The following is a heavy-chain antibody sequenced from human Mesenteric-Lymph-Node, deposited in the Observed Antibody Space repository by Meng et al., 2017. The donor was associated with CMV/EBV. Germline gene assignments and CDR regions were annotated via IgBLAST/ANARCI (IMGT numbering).Heavy chain of an antibody. J-gene: IGHJ4*02. D-gene: IGHD2/OR15-2a*01. Sequence: QVQLQESGPGLVKPSEPLSLTCIVSGVSVTSGAYHWSWIRQSPGKGLEWIGYIYGTGITIYNPSLKSRVTILLETSKSQFSLKLNSVTTADTAVYYCAKSRSSTPGIVDDWGQGTLVTVSS. V-gene: IGHV4-61*08. CDR2: IYGTGIT. CDR3: AKSRSSTPGIVDD. CDR1: GVSVTSGAYH.